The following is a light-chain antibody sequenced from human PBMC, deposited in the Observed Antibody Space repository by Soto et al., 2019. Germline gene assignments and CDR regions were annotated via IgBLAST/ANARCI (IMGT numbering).Light chain of an antibody. V-gene: IGLV1-40*01. Sequence: QSVLTQPPSVSGAPGQRVTISCTGSSSNIGAGYDVHWYRQLSGTAPTVLIYGNINRPSGVPDRFSASKSGTSASLAITGLQAEDEADYYCQSYDNNPVVFGGGTKVTVL. J-gene: IGLJ2*01. CDR2: GNI. CDR1: SSNIGAGYD. CDR3: QSYDNNPVV.